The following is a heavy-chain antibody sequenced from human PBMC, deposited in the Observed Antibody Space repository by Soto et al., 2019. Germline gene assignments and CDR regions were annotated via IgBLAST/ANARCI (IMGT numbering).Heavy chain of an antibody. CDR3: ARYYDFWSGADDY. D-gene: IGHD3-3*01. V-gene: IGHV3-74*01. J-gene: IGHJ4*02. CDR2: INSDGSST. CDR1: GFTFSSYW. Sequence: GGSLRLSCAASGFTFSSYWMHWVRQAPGKGLVWVSRINSDGSSTSYADSVKGRFTISRDNAKSTLYLQMNSLRAEDTAVYYCARYYDFWSGADDYWGQGTQVTVSS.